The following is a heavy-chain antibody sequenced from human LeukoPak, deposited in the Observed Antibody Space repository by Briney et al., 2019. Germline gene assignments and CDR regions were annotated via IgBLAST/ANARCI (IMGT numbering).Heavy chain of an antibody. CDR1: GFTFSSYS. J-gene: IGHJ6*03. CDR2: ISSSSSYI. V-gene: IGHV3-21*01. D-gene: IGHD3-10*01. CDR3: ARVWRGSGSLYDYYYYMDV. Sequence: GGSLRLSCAASGFTFSSYSMNWVRQAPGKGLEWVSSISSSSSYIYYADSAKGRFTISRDNAKNSLYLQMNSLRAEDTAVHYCARVWRGSGSLYDYYYYMDVWGKGTTVTISS.